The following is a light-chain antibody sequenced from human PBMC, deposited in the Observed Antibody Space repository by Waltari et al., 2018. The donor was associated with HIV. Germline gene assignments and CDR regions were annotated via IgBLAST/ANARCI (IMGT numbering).Light chain of an antibody. CDR1: QSVLYNSDNKNY. J-gene: IGKJ1*01. Sequence: VLTKSPDSLAVSLGESATINCKSRQSVLYNSDNKNYLAWYQQKPGQPPNLLISWASTRESGVPDRFSGSGSGTDFTLTISSLQAEDVAIYYCQQYHTSWTFGQGTKVEIK. CDR3: QQYHTSWT. V-gene: IGKV4-1*01. CDR2: WAS.